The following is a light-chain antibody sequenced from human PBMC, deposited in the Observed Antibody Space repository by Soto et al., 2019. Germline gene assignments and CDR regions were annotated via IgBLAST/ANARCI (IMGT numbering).Light chain of an antibody. V-gene: IGKV3-20*01. CDR2: AAS. CDR1: QSVRNNY. CDR3: QQYGTSPPLT. J-gene: IGKJ3*01. Sequence: EIVLTQSPGTLSLSPGERATLSCRASQSVRNNYLAWYQQKPGQAPRLLIYAASSRVTGIPDRFSGSGSGTDFTLTISRLAPEDFAVYYCQQYGTSPPLTFGPGTKVDVK.